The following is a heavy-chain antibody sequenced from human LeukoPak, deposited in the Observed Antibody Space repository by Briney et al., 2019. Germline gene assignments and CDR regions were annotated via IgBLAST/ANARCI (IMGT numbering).Heavy chain of an antibody. J-gene: IGHJ5*02. CDR1: GFSLSNFQ. Sequence: GRSLRLSCVASGFSLSNFQMYWVRQAPGKGLEWVSIISLDGSTEFYADSVKGRFTISRGTASNTMHLEMNNLRTEDTAVYYCMRDYMGWFDPWGQGTLVTVSS. V-gene: IGHV3-30-3*01. CDR3: MRDYMGWFDP. D-gene: IGHD3-10*01. CDR2: ISLDGSTE.